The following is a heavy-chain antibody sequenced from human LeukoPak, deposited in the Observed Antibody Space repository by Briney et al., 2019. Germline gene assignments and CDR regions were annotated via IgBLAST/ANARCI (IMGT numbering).Heavy chain of an antibody. Sequence: SETLSLTCTVSGGSISSGYYYWTWLRQPPGEGLEWLGTIYDSGNTYYNPSLRGRVTMSLDTSKSQFSLHLTSVTAADTAVYYCAKRSTKDSGFAFWGQGTLVTVSS. CDR1: GGSISSGYYY. J-gene: IGHJ4*02. CDR3: AKRSTKDSGFAF. CDR2: IYDSGNT. D-gene: IGHD1-26*01. V-gene: IGHV4-39*01.